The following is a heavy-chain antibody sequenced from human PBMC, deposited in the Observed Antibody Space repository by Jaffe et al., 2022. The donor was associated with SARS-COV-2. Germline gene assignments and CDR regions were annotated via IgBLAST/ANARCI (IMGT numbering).Heavy chain of an antibody. D-gene: IGHD3-10*01. CDR1: GGSVSSDSYY. Sequence: QVQLQESGPGLVKPSETLSLTCIVSGGSVSSDSYYWSWIRQPPGKGLEWIGYIYYRGSTNYNPSLKSRVTISVDTSKNQFSLKLSSVTAADTAVFYCARGHYYESGSYFNPYYKYHMDVWGRGTTVTVSS. CDR3: ARGHYYESGSYFNPYYKYHMDV. J-gene: IGHJ6*03. CDR2: IYYRGST. V-gene: IGHV4-61*01.